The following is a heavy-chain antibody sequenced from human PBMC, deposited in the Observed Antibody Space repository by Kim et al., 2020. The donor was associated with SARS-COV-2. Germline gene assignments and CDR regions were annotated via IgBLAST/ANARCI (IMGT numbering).Heavy chain of an antibody. CDR3: ARDRRVAAAGTLRWVDP. Sequence: SETLSLTCTVSGGSISSYYWSWIRQPPGKGLEWIGYIYYSGSTNYNPSLKSRVTISVDTSKNQFSLKLSSVTAADTAVYYCARDRRVAAAGTLRWVDPWG. CDR2: IYYSGST. CDR1: GGSISSYY. J-gene: IGHJ5*02. V-gene: IGHV4-59*01. D-gene: IGHD6-13*01.